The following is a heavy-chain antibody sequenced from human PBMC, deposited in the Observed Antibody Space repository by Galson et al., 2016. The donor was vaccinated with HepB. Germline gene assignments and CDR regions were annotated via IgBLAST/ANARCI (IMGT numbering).Heavy chain of an antibody. CDR2: IFHDGSS. CDR1: GASITDYTW. V-gene: IGHV4-4*02. J-gene: IGHJ5*02. D-gene: IGHD2-21*02. Sequence: SETLSLTCAVSGASITDYTWWHWVRQHPGKGLEWIGEIFHDGSSNFNPPLKSRGTISVDKSNNHFSLELRSVTAADTAVYYWVKGGDYCLPSWGQGTLVTVSS. CDR3: VKGGDYCLPS.